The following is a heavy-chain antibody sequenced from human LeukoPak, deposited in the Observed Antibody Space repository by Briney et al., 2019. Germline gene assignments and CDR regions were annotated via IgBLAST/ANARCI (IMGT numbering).Heavy chain of an antibody. V-gene: IGHV3-23*01. J-gene: IGHJ3*02. D-gene: IGHD2-8*01. CDR1: GFTFSSYA. Sequence: PGGSLRLSCAASGFTFSSYAMSWVRQAPGKGLEGVSAISGRGGSTYYADSVKGRFTISRDNSKNTLYLQMNSLRAEDTAVYYCAKALGYCTNGVCYTTGNDAFDIWGQGTMVTVSS. CDR3: AKALGYCTNGVCYTTGNDAFDI. CDR2: ISGRGGST.